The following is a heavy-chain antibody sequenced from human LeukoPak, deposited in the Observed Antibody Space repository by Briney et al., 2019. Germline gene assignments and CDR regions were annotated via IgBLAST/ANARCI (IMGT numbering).Heavy chain of an antibody. CDR1: GYTFTSYY. Sequence: ASVKVSCKASGYTFTSYYMHWLRQAPGQGLAWMGWINPNSGATNYAQKFQGRVTMTRDTSISTAYMELSRLRSDDAAMYYCARAPLPYCTSASCNLGYNWFDPWGQGTLVTVSS. D-gene: IGHD2-2*01. CDR3: ARAPLPYCTSASCNLGYNWFDP. CDR2: INPNSGAT. J-gene: IGHJ5*02. V-gene: IGHV1-2*02.